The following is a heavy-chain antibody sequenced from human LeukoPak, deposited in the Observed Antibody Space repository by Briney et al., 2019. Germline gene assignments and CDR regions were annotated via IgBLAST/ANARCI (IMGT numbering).Heavy chain of an antibody. CDR2: IYPGESDT. Sequence: GASLKISCNGSGFRFTSYWIGLVRQLPGKGLEWIGIIYPGESDTRYSPSFQGQVTISAEKSISTAYLQWSSLKASDTAMYYSARHYSGSSGSYFDYWGQGTLVTVSS. J-gene: IGHJ4*02. CDR1: GFRFTSYW. V-gene: IGHV5-51*01. CDR3: ARHYSGSSGSYFDY. D-gene: IGHD1-26*01.